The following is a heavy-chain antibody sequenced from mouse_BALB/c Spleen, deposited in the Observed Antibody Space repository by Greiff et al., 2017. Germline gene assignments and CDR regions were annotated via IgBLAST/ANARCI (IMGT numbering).Heavy chain of an antibody. J-gene: IGHJ2*01. CDR1: GYTFTSYC. Sequence: QVQLQQSGAELVRPGASVKLSCKASGYTFTSYCISWVKQRPGQGLEWIGNIYPSTGCTNYNQKFKGKATLTVDKSSSTAYMQFSSPTTEDSAVYYCAGRGYGVFYFDYWGQGTTLTVSS. V-gene: IGHV1-69*02. D-gene: IGHD2-2*01. CDR3: AGRGYGVFYFDY. CDR2: IYPSTGCT.